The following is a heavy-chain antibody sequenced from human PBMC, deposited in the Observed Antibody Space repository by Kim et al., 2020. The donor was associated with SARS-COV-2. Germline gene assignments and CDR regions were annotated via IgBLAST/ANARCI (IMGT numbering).Heavy chain of an antibody. CDR3: ARRGSGGGLDV. Sequence: GGSLRLSCAASGFTFSSYAMHWVRQAPGKGLEWVAGILSYGSNQYYADSVKGRLTISRDNSKNTMYLQVNSLRAEDTAVYYCARRGSGGGLDVWGQGTTVTVSS. J-gene: IGHJ6*02. CDR2: ILSYGSNQ. CDR1: GFTFSSYA. V-gene: IGHV3-30*03.